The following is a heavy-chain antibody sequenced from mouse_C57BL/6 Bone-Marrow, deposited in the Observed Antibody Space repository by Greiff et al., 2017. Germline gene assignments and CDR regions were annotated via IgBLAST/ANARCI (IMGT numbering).Heavy chain of an antibody. J-gene: IGHJ2*01. D-gene: IGHD4-1*01. CDR2: INPSTGGT. Sequence: EVMLVESGPELVKPGASVKISCKASGYSFTGYYMNWVKQSPEKSLEWIGEINPSTGGTTYNQKFKAKATLTVDKSSSTAYMQLKSLTSEDSAVYYCARWRTGTYYFDYWGQGTTLTVSS. CDR1: GYSFTGYY. CDR3: ARWRTGTYYFDY. V-gene: IGHV1-42*01.